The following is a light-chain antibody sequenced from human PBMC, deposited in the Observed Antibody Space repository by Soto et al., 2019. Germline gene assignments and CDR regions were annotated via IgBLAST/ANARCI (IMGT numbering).Light chain of an antibody. CDR1: SSNIGADYD. CDR3: QTYDSSLSAWV. CDR2: GDI. J-gene: IGLJ3*02. V-gene: IGLV1-40*01. Sequence: QSVLAQPPSVSGAPGQRVTISCTGSSSNIGADYDVHWYQHLPGTAPKLLIYGDINRPSGVPDRFSGSKSGTSASLAITGLQAEDEADYYCQTYDSSLSAWVFGGGTKLTVL.